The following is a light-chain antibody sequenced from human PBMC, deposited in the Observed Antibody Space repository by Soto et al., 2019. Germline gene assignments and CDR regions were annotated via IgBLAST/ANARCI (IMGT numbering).Light chain of an antibody. CDR1: QDIRGA. J-gene: IGKJ5*01. V-gene: IGKV1-13*02. Sequence: AIQLTQSPSSLSASVGDRVTITCRASQDIRGALAWYQQKPGKPPKLLIFDVSSLQSGVPSRFSGSGSGTDFTLTISSLHPESFATYYCQPFNTYPITFDQGTRLEIK. CDR3: QPFNTYPIT. CDR2: DVS.